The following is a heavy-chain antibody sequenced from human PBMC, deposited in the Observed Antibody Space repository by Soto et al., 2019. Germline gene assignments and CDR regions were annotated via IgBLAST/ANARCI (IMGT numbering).Heavy chain of an antibody. D-gene: IGHD6-6*01. CDR1: GFTFSSYA. CDR3: AKMGYSSSSFDY. CDR2: ISGSGGST. V-gene: IGHV3-23*01. Sequence: EVQLLESGGGLVQPGGSLRLSCAASGFTFSSYAMSWVRQAPGKGLEWVSAISGSGGSTYYADSVKGRFTISRNNSKNTLYLQMNSLRAEDTAVYYCAKMGYSSSSFDYWGQGTLVTVSS. J-gene: IGHJ4*02.